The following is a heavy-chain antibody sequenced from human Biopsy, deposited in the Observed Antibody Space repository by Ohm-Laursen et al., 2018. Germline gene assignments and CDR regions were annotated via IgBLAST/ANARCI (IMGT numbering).Heavy chain of an antibody. V-gene: IGHV3-74*01. Sequence: SLRLSCTASGFTFSNYYMHWVRQAPGKGLLWVSRIKRDGTTTDYAESVKGRFTISRDNAKNTLYLQMNSLRAKDTAVYYCARGGFFAYSTFDYWGQGALVTVSS. D-gene: IGHD4-11*01. J-gene: IGHJ4*02. CDR3: ARGGFFAYSTFDY. CDR1: GFTFSNYY. CDR2: IKRDGTTT.